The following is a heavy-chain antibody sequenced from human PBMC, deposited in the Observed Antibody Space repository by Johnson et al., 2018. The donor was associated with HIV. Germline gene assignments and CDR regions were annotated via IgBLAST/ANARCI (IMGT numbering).Heavy chain of an antibody. CDR2: INFDGTST. J-gene: IGHJ3*01. D-gene: IGHD3-10*01. CDR1: GFTFISYW. CDR3: TTTPTMVRGVDV. Sequence: VQLVESGGTLVQPGGSLRLSCEASGFTFISYWMHWVRQAPGKGLMWVSRINFDGTSTTYADSVKGRFSVSRDNVKDTLYLQMNNLRAEDTAVYYCTTTPTMVRGVDVWGQGTMVTVSS. V-gene: IGHV3-74*02.